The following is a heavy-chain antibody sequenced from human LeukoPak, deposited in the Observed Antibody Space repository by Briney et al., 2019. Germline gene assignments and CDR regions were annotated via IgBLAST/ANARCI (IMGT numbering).Heavy chain of an antibody. CDR1: GDSVSSSGAT. CDR3: AGGGTYGDYYFDF. CDR2: TYYRSRWYT. V-gene: IGHV6-1*01. Sequence: SQTLSLTCAISGDSVSSSGATWNWLRQSPSRGLEWLGRTYYRSRWYTDYAVSVKGRTTINPDTTRKQFSLQVNSVTPEDTAVFYCAGGGTYGDYYFDFGGQGILVTVSS. D-gene: IGHD4-17*01. J-gene: IGHJ4*02.